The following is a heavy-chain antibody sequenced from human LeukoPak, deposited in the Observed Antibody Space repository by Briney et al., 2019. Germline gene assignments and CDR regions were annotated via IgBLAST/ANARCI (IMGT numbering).Heavy chain of an antibody. CDR3: ARGGLVRGTINSLIGFDI. V-gene: IGHV6-1*01. Sequence: SQTLSLTCDISGDSVSSNTAGWNWIRQSPSRGLEWLGRTYYRSKGYNDDALSVRGRMTINPDTAKNQFSLQLNSVTVEDTALYYCARGGLVRGTINSLIGFDIWGRGIMVTVSS. J-gene: IGHJ3*02. CDR1: GDSVSSNTAG. CDR2: TYYRSKGYN. D-gene: IGHD3-10*01.